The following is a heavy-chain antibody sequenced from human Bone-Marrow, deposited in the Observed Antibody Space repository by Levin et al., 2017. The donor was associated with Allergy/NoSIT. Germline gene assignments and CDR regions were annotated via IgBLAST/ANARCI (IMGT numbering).Heavy chain of an antibody. D-gene: IGHD2-2*01. J-gene: IGHJ6*03. CDR2: ISSSGSTI. CDR1: GFTFSSYE. Sequence: QAGGSLRLSCAASGFTFSSYEMNWVRQAPGKGMEWVSYISSSGSTIYYADSVKGRFTISRDNAKNSLYLQMNSLRAEDTAVYYCARLRVVVVPAANPKGGEYYDYYMDVWGKGTTVTVSS. CDR3: ARLRVVVVPAANPKGGEYYDYYMDV. V-gene: IGHV3-48*03.